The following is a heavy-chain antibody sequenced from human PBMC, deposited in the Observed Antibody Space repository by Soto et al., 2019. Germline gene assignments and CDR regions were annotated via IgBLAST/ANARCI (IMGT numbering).Heavy chain of an antibody. Sequence: EVQLVESGGGLVHPGRSLRLSCAASEFTFDDYAMHWVRQAPGKGLEWDAFISWSSVYTGYADSVKGRFTISRDNAKSSLYLDMNSLRPEDTALYYCAKDKSLGGEASTYYFDFWGQGTLVTVSS. J-gene: IGHJ4*02. D-gene: IGHD2-21*01. CDR1: EFTFDDYA. CDR3: AKDKSLGGEASTYYFDF. CDR2: ISWSSVYT. V-gene: IGHV3-9*01.